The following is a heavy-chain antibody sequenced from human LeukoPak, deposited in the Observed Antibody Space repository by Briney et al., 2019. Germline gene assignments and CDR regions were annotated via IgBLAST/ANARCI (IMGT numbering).Heavy chain of an antibody. D-gene: IGHD3-16*01. Sequence: GGSLRLSCAASGFTVSDNYMSWVRQAPGKGLEWVSVIYSDGRTYYADSVKGRFTISRDNSKNTLYLQMNRLRAEDTAVYYCARLQVPKYIYHRNDYSAGAFDIWGQGTMVTVSS. J-gene: IGHJ3*02. V-gene: IGHV3-53*01. CDR1: GFTVSDNY. CDR3: ARLQVPKYIYHRNDYSAGAFDI. CDR2: IYSDGRT.